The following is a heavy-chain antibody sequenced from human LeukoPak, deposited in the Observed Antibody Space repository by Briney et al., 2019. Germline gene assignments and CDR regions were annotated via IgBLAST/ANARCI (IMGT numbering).Heavy chain of an antibody. CDR3: ARVAVAFDP. CDR2: MNPNSGNT. Sequence: ASVKVSCKASGYTFTGYYMHWVRQAPGQGLEWMGWMNPNSGNTGYAQKFQGRVTITRNTSISTAYMELSSLRSEDTAVYYCARVAVAFDPWGQGTLVTVSS. CDR1: GYTFTGYY. V-gene: IGHV1-8*03. J-gene: IGHJ5*02. D-gene: IGHD6-19*01.